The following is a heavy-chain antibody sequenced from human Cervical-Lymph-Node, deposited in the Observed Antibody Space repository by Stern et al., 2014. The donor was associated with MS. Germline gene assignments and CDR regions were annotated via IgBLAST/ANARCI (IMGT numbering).Heavy chain of an antibody. J-gene: IGHJ1*01. D-gene: IGHD3-10*01. CDR2: SSGYNGKT. V-gene: IGHV1-18*04. Sequence: VQLVQSGAEVKKPGASMKVSCEATGNTLTNYGITWVRQAPGQGLEWMGWSSGYNGKTNLAQKFQDRVTMTTDTSTSTAYMELRKPRSGDTAVVLWSRGRGKVPAAEELQHRGQGTLVT. CDR3: SRGRGKVPAAEELQH. CDR1: GNTLTNYG.